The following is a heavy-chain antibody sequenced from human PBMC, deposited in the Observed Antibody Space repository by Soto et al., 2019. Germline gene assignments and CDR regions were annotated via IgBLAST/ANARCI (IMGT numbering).Heavy chain of an antibody. V-gene: IGHV4-30-2*01. CDR1: GGSISSGGYS. J-gene: IGHJ4*02. D-gene: IGHD6-6*01. CDR3: AGGIAARPLGY. CDR2: IYHSGST. Sequence: QLQLQESGSGLVKPSQTLSLTCAVSGGSISSGGYSWSWIRQPPGKGLEWIGYIYHSGSTYYNPSLMSRVTRSVDRSKNQFSLRLRSVTAADTAVYYCAGGIAARPLGYWGQGTLVTVSS.